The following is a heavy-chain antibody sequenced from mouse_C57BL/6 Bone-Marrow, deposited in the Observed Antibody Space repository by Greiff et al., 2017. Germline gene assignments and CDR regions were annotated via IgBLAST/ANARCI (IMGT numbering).Heavy chain of an antibody. Sequence: QVQLKQSGPGLVAPSQSLSITCPVSGFSLTSYGVHWVRQPPGKGLEWLVVIWSDGSTTYNSALKSSRSISKDNSKSQVFLKMNSLQTDDTAMYYCARQGGSSYLYYVMDYWGQGTSVTVSS. CDR1: GFSLTSYG. D-gene: IGHD1-1*01. CDR2: IWSDGST. V-gene: IGHV2-6-1*01. CDR3: ARQGGSSYLYYVMDY. J-gene: IGHJ4*01.